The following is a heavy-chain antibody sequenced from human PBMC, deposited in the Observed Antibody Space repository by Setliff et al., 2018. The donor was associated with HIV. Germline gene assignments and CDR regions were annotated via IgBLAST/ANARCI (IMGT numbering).Heavy chain of an antibody. D-gene: IGHD1-26*01. Sequence: ASVKVSCKASGYTFTGYYMHWVRRAPGQGLEWLGWINPNSGATNYAQNFQGRVTMTRDTSISTAYMDLSSLTSDDTAVYYCALASIVSTARWNHWGRGTLVTVSS. CDR3: ALASIVSTARWNH. CDR2: INPNSGAT. J-gene: IGHJ5*02. CDR1: GYTFTGYY. V-gene: IGHV1-2*02.